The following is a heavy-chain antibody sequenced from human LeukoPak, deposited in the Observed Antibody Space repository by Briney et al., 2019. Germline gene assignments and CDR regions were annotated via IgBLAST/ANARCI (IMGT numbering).Heavy chain of an antibody. CDR1: GGSFSGYY. Sequence: SETLSLTCAVYGGSFSGYYWSWIRQPPGKGLEWIGEINHSGSTNYNPSLKSRVTISVGTSKNQFSLKLSSVTAADTAVYYCARDYCSGGSCFTLGYWGQGTLVTVPS. D-gene: IGHD2-15*01. J-gene: IGHJ4*02. V-gene: IGHV4-34*01. CDR3: ARDYCSGGSCFTLGY. CDR2: INHSGST.